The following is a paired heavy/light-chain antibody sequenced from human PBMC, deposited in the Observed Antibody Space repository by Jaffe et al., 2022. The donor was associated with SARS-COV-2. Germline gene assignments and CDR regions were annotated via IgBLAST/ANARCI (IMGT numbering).Heavy chain of an antibody. CDR3: AREPFGAADGIPFDY. J-gene: IGHJ4*02. V-gene: IGHV1-2*02. Sequence: QVQLVQSGAEVKKPGASVKVSCKSSGYILSGYYMNWVRQAPGQGLEWMGWINPNSGDTNYAQKFQGRVTMTRDTSISTDYMELSSLRSDDTAVYYCAREPFGAADGIPFDYWGQGTLVTVSS. D-gene: IGHD3-16*01. CDR1: GYILSGYY. CDR2: INPNSGDT.
Light chain of an antibody. J-gene: IGLJ3*02. Sequence: NFMLTQPHSVSESPGKTVTISCTRSRGSIASNYVLWYQQRPGSSPTTVIYADNQRPSGVPDRFSGSIDSSSNSASLTISGLKTEDEADYYCQSYDSNNRWLFGGGTKLTVL. CDR3: QSYDSNNRWL. CDR2: ADN. V-gene: IGLV6-57*01. CDR1: RGSIASNY.